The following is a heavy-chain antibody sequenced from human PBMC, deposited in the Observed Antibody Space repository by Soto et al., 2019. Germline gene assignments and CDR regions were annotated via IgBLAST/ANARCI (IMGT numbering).Heavy chain of an antibody. D-gene: IGHD3-10*01. J-gene: IGHJ4*02. CDR2: IYYSGST. Sequence: SETLSLTCTVSGGSISSSSYYWGWIRQPPGKGLEWIGSIYYSGSTYYNPSLKSRVTISVDTSKNQFSLKLSSVTAADTAVYYFARHMGSEILWFGELPYYFDYWGQGTLVTVSS. CDR3: ARHMGSEILWFGELPYYFDY. CDR1: GGSISSSSYY. V-gene: IGHV4-39*01.